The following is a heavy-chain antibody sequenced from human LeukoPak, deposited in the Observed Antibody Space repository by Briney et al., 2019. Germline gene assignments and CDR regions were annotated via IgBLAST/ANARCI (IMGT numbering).Heavy chain of an antibody. CDR1: GYTFTGYY. V-gene: IGHV1-2*02. Sequence: EASVKVSCKASGYTFTGYYMHWVRQAPGQGLEWMGWINPNSGGTNYAQKFQGRVTMTRDTSISTAYMELSRLRSDDTAVYYCARDQHDILTGYSVGGWGQGTLVTVSS. CDR2: INPNSGGT. D-gene: IGHD3-9*01. J-gene: IGHJ4*02. CDR3: ARDQHDILTGYSVGG.